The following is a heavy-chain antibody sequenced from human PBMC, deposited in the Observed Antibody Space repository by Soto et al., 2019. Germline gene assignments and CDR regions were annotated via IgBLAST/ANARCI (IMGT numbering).Heavy chain of an antibody. CDR1: GFSFGVSGVG. CDR2: VFWNDDK. V-gene: IGHV2-5*01. J-gene: IGHJ4*02. D-gene: IGHD2-21*01. CDR3: ARAYTYAFDH. Sequence: QITLKESGPTLVKPTQTLTLTCTFSGFSFGVSGVGVGWIRQPPGRALEWLGLVFWNDDKRYSPSLESRLTLTKDTSNTQVVLTVTNLHPGDTGTYYCARAYTYAFDHWGQGTLVTVSS.